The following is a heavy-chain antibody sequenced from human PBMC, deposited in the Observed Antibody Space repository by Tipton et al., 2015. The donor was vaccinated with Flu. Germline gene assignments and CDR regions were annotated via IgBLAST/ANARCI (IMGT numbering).Heavy chain of an antibody. CDR1: GASISTDY. CDR2: IRNRGNT. J-gene: IGHJ2*01. Sequence: TLSLTCTVSGASISTDYWSWIRQPPGKRLEWIGDIRNRGNTYYNPSLESRVTISVDTSKNLLSLRLTSVTGADTADYYCARRADRGNWYFDLWGRGTLVTVSS. D-gene: IGHD2-15*01. CDR3: ARRADRGNWYFDL. V-gene: IGHV4-59*01.